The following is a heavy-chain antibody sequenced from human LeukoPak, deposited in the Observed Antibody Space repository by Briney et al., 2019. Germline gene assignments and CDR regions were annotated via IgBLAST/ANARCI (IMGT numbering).Heavy chain of an antibody. Sequence: GRSLRLSCAASGFTFSSYAMHWVRQAPGKGLEWVAVISYDGSNKYYADPVKGRFTISRDNSKNTLYLQMNSLRAEDTAVYYCARESPRLAYCGGDCYSYYYGMDVWGQGTTVTVSS. CDR3: ARESPRLAYCGGDCYSYYYGMDV. J-gene: IGHJ6*02. V-gene: IGHV3-30*04. D-gene: IGHD2-21*02. CDR1: GFTFSSYA. CDR2: ISYDGSNK.